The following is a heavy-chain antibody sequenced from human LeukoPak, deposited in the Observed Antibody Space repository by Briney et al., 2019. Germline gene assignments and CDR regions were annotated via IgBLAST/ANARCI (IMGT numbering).Heavy chain of an antibody. V-gene: IGHV4-61*02. CDR1: GDSISSGDYY. D-gene: IGHD3-22*01. CDR2: ISSSGST. Sequence: SETLSLTCTVSGDSISSGDYYWSWIRQPAGKGLEWIGRISSSGSTNYNPSLKSRVTISVVTSKNQFSLKLSSVTAADTAVYFCARGPYSYDSSGAFDIWGQGTMVTVSS. J-gene: IGHJ3*02. CDR3: ARGPYSYDSSGAFDI.